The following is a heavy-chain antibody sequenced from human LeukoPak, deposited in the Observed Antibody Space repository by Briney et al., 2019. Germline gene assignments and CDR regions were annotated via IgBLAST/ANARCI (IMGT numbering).Heavy chain of an antibody. Sequence: GGSLRLSCAASGFNFGTYWMSWVRQAPGKGLEWVANIKEDGSEKYYVDSVKGRFTISRDNAKNSLFLQMNSLRAEDTAIYYCERDKEMTTIPQIFDYWGQGTLVTVSS. J-gene: IGHJ4*02. CDR1: GFNFGTYW. D-gene: IGHD5-24*01. CDR3: ERDKEMTTIPQIFDY. V-gene: IGHV3-7*01. CDR2: IKEDGSEK.